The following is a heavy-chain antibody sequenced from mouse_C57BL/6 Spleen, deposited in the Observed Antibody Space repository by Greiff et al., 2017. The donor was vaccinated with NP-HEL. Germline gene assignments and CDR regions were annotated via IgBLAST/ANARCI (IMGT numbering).Heavy chain of an antibody. CDR3: VRLPGNYAMDY. J-gene: IGHJ4*01. D-gene: IGHD1-1*02. CDR2: IRSKSNNYAT. V-gene: IGHV10-1*01. CDR1: GFSFNTYA. Sequence: EVMLVESGGGLVQPKGSLKLSCAASGFSFNTYAMNWVRQAPGKGLEWVARIRSKSNNYATYYADSVKDRFTISRDDSESMLYLQMNNLKTEDTAMYYCVRLPGNYAMDYWGQGTSVTVSS.